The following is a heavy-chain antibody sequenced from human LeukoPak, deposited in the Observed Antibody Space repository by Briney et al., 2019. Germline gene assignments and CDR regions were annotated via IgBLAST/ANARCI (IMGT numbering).Heavy chain of an antibody. D-gene: IGHD3-10*01. CDR1: GGTFSSYA. Sequence: SVKVSCKASGGTFSSYAISWVRQAPGQGLEWMGGIIPIFGTANYAQKFQGRVTITADESTSTAYMELSSLRSEDTAVYYCAGSDYYGSRGYFQHWGQGTLVTVSS. CDR2: IIPIFGTA. J-gene: IGHJ1*01. V-gene: IGHV1-69*13. CDR3: AGSDYYGSRGYFQH.